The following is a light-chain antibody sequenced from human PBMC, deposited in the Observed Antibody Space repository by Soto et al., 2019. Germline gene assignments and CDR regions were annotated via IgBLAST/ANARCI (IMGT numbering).Light chain of an antibody. Sequence: NFMLTQPHSVSESPGKTVTISCTRSSGSIASNYVQWYQQRPGSAPTTVIYEDNQRPSGVPDRFSGSIDSSSNSASLTISGLKTGDEADYYCQSYDSSNPHVVFGGGTKLTVL. CDR2: EDN. CDR3: QSYDSSNPHVV. J-gene: IGLJ2*01. V-gene: IGLV6-57*04. CDR1: SGSIASNY.